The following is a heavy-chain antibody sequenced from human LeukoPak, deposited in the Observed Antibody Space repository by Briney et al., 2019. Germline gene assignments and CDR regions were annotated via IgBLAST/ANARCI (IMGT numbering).Heavy chain of an antibody. CDR3: AKDQEAQLWLRGGYFDN. J-gene: IGHJ4*02. CDR2: INSDGSSA. Sequence: PGGSLRLSCAASGFTFSSYWMHWVRQAPGRGLVWVSRINSDGSSATYADSVKGRFTISRDNSKNTLYLQMNSLRAEDTAVYYCAKDQEAQLWLRGGYFDNWGQGTLVTVSS. V-gene: IGHV3-74*01. CDR1: GFTFSSYW. D-gene: IGHD5-18*01.